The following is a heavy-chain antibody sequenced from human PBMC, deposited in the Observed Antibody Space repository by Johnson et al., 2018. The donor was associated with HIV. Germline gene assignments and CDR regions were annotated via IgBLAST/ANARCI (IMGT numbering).Heavy chain of an antibody. D-gene: IGHD2-8*02. Sequence: VQLVESGGGLAQPGGSLRLSCAGSGFTFKSYAMSWVRQAPGKGLEWVAVIGDTIDGRTCYTDSVQGRFTVSRDNSKNTVYLQINSLRPDDTAVYYCAKDLWTGGVFTTFDVWGHGAVVSVSS. J-gene: IGHJ3*01. CDR2: IGDTIDGRT. CDR1: GFTFKSYA. CDR3: AKDLWTGGVFTTFDV. V-gene: IGHV3-23*04.